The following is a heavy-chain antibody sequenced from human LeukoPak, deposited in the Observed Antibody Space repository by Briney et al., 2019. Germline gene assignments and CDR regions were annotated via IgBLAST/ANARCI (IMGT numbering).Heavy chain of an antibody. J-gene: IGHJ4*02. CDR3: AGRDQTTGWSFDY. CDR2: IYASGST. D-gene: IGHD6-19*01. V-gene: IGHV4-4*07. Sequence: SETLSLTCVVSGDSFSRYYRSWIRQPAGKGLEWIGQIYASGSTIYNPSLASRVTLSIDTSQKQFSLKVRSVTAADTAVYYCAGRDQTTGWSFDYWGQGSQVIVSS. CDR1: GDSFSRYY.